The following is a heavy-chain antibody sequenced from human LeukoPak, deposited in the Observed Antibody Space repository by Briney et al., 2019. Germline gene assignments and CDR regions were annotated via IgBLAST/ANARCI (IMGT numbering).Heavy chain of an antibody. D-gene: IGHD5-18*01. Sequence: GASVKVSCKASGYTFTSYAMNWVRQAPGQGLEWMGWINTNTGNPTYAQGFTGRFVFSLDTSVSTAYLQISSLKAEDTAVYYCARHELWSGYYYGMDVWGQGTTVTVSS. CDR2: INTNTGNP. CDR3: ARHELWSGYYYGMDV. V-gene: IGHV7-4-1*02. J-gene: IGHJ6*02. CDR1: GYTFTSYA.